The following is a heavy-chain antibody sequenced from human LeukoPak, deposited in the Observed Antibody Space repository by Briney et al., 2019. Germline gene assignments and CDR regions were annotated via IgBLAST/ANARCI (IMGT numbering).Heavy chain of an antibody. Sequence: NPGGSLRLSCAASGFTFSSYSMNWVRQAPGKGLEWVSSISSSSSYIYYADSVKGRFTISRDNAKNSLYLQMNSLRAEDTAVYYCARENCSSTSCPKGLYVCGKGTPVTVSS. V-gene: IGHV3-21*01. D-gene: IGHD2-2*01. CDR1: GFTFSSYS. CDR2: ISSSSSYI. CDR3: ARENCSSTSCPKGLYV. J-gene: IGHJ6*04.